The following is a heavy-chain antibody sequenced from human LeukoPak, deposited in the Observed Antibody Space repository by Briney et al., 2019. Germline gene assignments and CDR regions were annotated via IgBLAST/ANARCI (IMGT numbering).Heavy chain of an antibody. CDR3: ARVGYYYDSSGPGPAY. Sequence: SHTLSLTCAVYGGSFSAYYWSWIRQPPGKGLEWIGEINHSGSTNYNPSLKSRVTISVDTSKNQFSLKLSSVTAADTAVYYCARVGYYYDSSGPGPAYWGQGTLVTVSS. V-gene: IGHV4-34*01. J-gene: IGHJ4*02. CDR1: GGSFSAYY. D-gene: IGHD3-22*01. CDR2: INHSGST.